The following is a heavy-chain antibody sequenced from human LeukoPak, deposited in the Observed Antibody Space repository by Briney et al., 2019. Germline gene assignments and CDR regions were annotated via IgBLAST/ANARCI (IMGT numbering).Heavy chain of an antibody. CDR3: ARNDYAITWFDP. CDR1: GYTLTELS. D-gene: IGHD4-17*01. J-gene: IGHJ5*02. Sequence: AASVSVSCKVSGYTLTELSMHWVLQAPGKGLEWMGGFDPEDGETIYAQKFQGRVTITADKSTSTAYMELSSLRSEDTAVYYCARNDYAITWFDPWGQGTLVTVSS. V-gene: IGHV1-24*01. CDR2: FDPEDGET.